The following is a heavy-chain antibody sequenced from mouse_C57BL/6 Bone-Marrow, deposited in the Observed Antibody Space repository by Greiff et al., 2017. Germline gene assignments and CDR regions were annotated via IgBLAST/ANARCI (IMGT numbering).Heavy chain of an antibody. V-gene: IGHV1-54*01. CDR3: ARSKNWDSWFAY. J-gene: IGHJ3*01. D-gene: IGHD4-1*01. CDR2: INPGGGGT. CDR1: GYAFTNYL. Sequence: VQLQQSGAELVRPGTSVKVSCKASGYAFTNYLIEWVKQRPGQGLEWIGMINPGGGGTNYNEKFKGKATLTADKSSSTAYMQLSSLTSEDSAVYFCARSKNWDSWFAYWGQGTLVTVSA.